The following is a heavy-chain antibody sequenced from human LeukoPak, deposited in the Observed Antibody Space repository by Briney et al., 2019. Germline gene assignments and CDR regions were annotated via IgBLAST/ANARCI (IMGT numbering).Heavy chain of an antibody. J-gene: IGHJ4*02. CDR3: AFGGVIGPDY. CDR2: INHSGST. CDR1: GGSFSGYY. Sequence: SETLSLTCAVYGGSFSGYYWSWIRQPPGKGLEWIGEINHSGSTNYYPSLKSRVTISVDTSKNQSSLKLSSVTAADTAVYYCAFGGVIGPDYWGQGTLVTVSS. V-gene: IGHV4-34*01. D-gene: IGHD3-16*02.